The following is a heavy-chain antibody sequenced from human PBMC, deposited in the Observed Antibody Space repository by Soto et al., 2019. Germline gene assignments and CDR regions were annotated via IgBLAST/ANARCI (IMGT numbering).Heavy chain of an antibody. J-gene: IGHJ4*02. CDR2: TSYDGSNG. CDR1: GVTFNSSG. D-gene: IGHD6-19*01. CDR3: AKSPPAVAGYFDY. V-gene: IGHV3-30*18. Sequence: QVQLVESGGGVVQPGRCLRVSCVASGVTFNSSGMHWVRQAPGKGLEWVAVTSYDGSNGYYADSVRGRFTISRDNSKNTLYLQMNSLRAEDTAVYYCAKSPPAVAGYFDYWGQGTLVTVSS.